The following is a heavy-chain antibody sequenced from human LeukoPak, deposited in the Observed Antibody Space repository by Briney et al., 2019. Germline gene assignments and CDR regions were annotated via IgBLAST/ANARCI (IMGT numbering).Heavy chain of an antibody. Sequence: SETLSLTCTVSGGSTSGRYWTWIRQPPGKGLEWIGYIHYDGRTNYNPSFKSRVIISLDTSNNQFSLNLKSVTAADTAAYYCARLVNHGYSDYWGQGTLVTVSS. CDR3: ARLVNHGYSDY. J-gene: IGHJ4*02. CDR1: GGSTSGRY. V-gene: IGHV4-59*11. D-gene: IGHD3-22*01. CDR2: IHYDGRT.